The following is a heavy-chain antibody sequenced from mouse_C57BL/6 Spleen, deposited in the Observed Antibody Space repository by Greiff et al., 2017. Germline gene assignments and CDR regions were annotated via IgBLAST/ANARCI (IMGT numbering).Heavy chain of an antibody. Sequence: EVKLVESEGGLVQPGSSMKLSCTASGFTFSDYYMAWVRQVPEKGLEWVANINYDGSSTYYLDSLKSRFIISRDNAKNILYLQMSRLKSEDTATYYCAREYDYEEKVYFDYWGQGTTLTVSS. CDR3: AREYDYEEKVYFDY. V-gene: IGHV5-16*01. D-gene: IGHD2-4*01. CDR1: GFTFSDYY. CDR2: INYDGSST. J-gene: IGHJ2*01.